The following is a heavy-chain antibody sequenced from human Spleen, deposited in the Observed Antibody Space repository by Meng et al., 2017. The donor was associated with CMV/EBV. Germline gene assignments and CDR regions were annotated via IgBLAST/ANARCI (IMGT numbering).Heavy chain of an antibody. Sequence: ESLKISCTVSGDSVSSDTYYWSWIRQPPGKGLEWIGFIYYSGSTSYNPSLKSRVTISLDKSKNQFSLDLTTVTAADTAVYYCARDDSSTWHRNFDYWGQGTLVTVSS. D-gene: IGHD3-22*01. CDR3: ARDDSSTWHRNFDY. J-gene: IGHJ4*02. CDR1: GDSVSSDTYY. V-gene: IGHV4-61*01. CDR2: IYYSGST.